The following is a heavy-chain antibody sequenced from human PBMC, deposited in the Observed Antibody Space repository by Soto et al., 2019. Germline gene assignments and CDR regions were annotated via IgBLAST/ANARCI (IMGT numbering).Heavy chain of an antibody. J-gene: IGHJ3*02. CDR3: ARVVGSSGWYYGSFDI. CDR1: GGFFIGSY. CDR2: INQSGST. D-gene: IGHD6-19*01. Sequence: SETLSLTCAVYGGFFIGSYWNWIRQPPGKGLEWIGEINQSGSTNYNPSLKSRVTISVDTSKNQFSLKLSSVTAADSAVYYCARVVGSSGWYYGSFDIWGPGTMVT. V-gene: IGHV4-34*01.